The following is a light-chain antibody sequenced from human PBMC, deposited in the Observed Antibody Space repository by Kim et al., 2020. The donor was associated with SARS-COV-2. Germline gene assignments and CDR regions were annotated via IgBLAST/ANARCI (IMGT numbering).Light chain of an antibody. CDR2: SNN. CDR3: AAWDDSLNGPV. CDR1: SSNIGSNT. V-gene: IGLV1-44*01. Sequence: GQRVTISCSGSSSNIGSNTVNWYQQRPGTAPKLRIYSNNQRPSGVPDRFSGSKSGTSASLAISGLQSEDEADYYCAAWDDSLNGPVFGGGTQLTVL. J-gene: IGLJ3*02.